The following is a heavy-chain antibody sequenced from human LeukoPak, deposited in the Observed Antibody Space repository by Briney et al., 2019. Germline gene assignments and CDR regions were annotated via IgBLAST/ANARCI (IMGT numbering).Heavy chain of an antibody. CDR3: AKEEVISGNHGVYFDY. Sequence: PGGSLRLSFAAPGFTFRSYGMHWVRQAPGKGLEWVAFIRYDGNSNYYADSVKGRFTSARENSRSTLYLQMNSLRAEDTAVYYCAKEEVISGNHGVYFDYWGQGTLVTVSS. V-gene: IGHV3-30*02. D-gene: IGHD3-22*01. J-gene: IGHJ4*02. CDR1: GFTFRSYG. CDR2: IRYDGNSN.